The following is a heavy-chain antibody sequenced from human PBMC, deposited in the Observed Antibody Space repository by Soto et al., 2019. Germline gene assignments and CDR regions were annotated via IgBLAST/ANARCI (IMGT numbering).Heavy chain of an antibody. J-gene: IGHJ4*02. V-gene: IGHV4-31*03. CDR1: GGSISSGGYY. CDR3: ARDPGVCSGGTCYLDY. Sequence: QVQLQESGPGLVKPSQTLSLTCTVSGGSISSGGYYWNWIRQHPGKGLEWIGYIHYSGTTYYNPTRKIRISISLATSKNEFSLKLISVTAADTAVYYCARDPGVCSGGTCYLDYWGQGTLVTVSS. D-gene: IGHD2-15*01. CDR2: IHYSGTT.